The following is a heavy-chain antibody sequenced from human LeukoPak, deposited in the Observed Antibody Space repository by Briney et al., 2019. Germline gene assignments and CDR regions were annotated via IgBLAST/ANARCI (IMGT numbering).Heavy chain of an antibody. CDR3: ARQEEYQLSAPGDAFDI. CDR1: GYSFTSYW. J-gene: IGHJ3*02. CDR2: IYPGDSDT. V-gene: IGHV5-51*01. Sequence: GESLKISCKGSGYSFTSYWIGWVRQMPGKGLEWMGIIYPGDSDTRYSPSFQGQVTISADKSISTAYLQWSSLKASDTAMYYCARQEEYQLSAPGDAFDIWGQGTMVTVSS. D-gene: IGHD2-2*01.